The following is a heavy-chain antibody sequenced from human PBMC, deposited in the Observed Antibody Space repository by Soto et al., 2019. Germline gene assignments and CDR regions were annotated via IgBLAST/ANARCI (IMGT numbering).Heavy chain of an antibody. V-gene: IGHV1-69*01. CDR3: ARDKRWAADLYPQPAKTYYCYGMDV. CDR1: GGTFSSYA. J-gene: IGHJ6*02. D-gene: IGHD4-17*01. CDR2: IIPIFGTA. Sequence: QVQLVQSGAEVQKPGSSVKVSCKASGGTFSSYAISWVRQAPGQGLEWMGGIIPIFGTANYAQKFQGRVTITADESTSTAYMELSSLRSEDTAVYYCARDKRWAADLYPQPAKTYYCYGMDVWGQGTTVTVSS.